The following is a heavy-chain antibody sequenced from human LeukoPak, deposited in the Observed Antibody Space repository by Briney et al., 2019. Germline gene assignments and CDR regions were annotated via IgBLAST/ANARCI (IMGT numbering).Heavy chain of an antibody. V-gene: IGHV4-59*07. D-gene: IGHD3-10*01. CDR3: ARGYGSGSHYPY. CDR1: GGSISSYD. J-gene: IGHJ4*02. Sequence: SDTLSLTRALSGGSISSYDGSWIRPPPGEGLEWIGYIYYSASTNYNPSLKSRVTISVDTSKKQFSLKLSSVTAADTAVYVCARGYGSGSHYPYWGQGTLVTVSS. CDR2: IYYSAST.